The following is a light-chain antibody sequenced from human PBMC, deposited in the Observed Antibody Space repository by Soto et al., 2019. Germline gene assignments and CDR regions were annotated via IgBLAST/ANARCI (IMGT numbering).Light chain of an antibody. V-gene: IGLV2-8*01. CDR2: EVS. J-gene: IGLJ1*01. Sequence: QSALTQPPSASGSPGQPVTISCTGTSSDVGGYDYVSWYQQYPGKAPKLLIYEVSKRPSGVPDRFSGSKTGNTASLTVSGLQAEDEADYYCQSYDSRLSAYVFGTGTKLTVL. CDR1: SSDVGGYDY. CDR3: QSYDSRLSAYV.